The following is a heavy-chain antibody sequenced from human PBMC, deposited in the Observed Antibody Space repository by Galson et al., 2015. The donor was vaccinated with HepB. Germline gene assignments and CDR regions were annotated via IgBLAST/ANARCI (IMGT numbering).Heavy chain of an antibody. CDR3: ARDRAVAGKDP. Sequence: SLRLSCAASGFTFSSYAMSWVRQAPGKGLEWVSAISGSGGSTYYADSVKGRFTISRDNAKNSLYLQMNSLRAEDTAVYYCARDRAVAGKDPWGQGTLVTVSS. D-gene: IGHD6-19*01. J-gene: IGHJ5*02. V-gene: IGHV3-23*01. CDR1: GFTFSSYA. CDR2: ISGSGGST.